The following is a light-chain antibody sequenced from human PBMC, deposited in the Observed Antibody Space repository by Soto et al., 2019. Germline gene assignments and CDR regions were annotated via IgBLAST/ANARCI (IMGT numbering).Light chain of an antibody. V-gene: IGKV1-5*03. CDR2: KAS. Sequence: DIQMTQSPSILSASVGDRVTITCRASQSISSWLGWYQQKPGKAPKLLIYKASSLESGVPSRFSGSGSGTEFTLTISSLQPDDFATYYCQQYNSYSQTFGQGTKVEIK. CDR1: QSISSW. CDR3: QQYNSYSQT. J-gene: IGKJ1*01.